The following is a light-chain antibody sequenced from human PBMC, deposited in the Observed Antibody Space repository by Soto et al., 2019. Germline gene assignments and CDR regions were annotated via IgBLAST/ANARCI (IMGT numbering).Light chain of an antibody. CDR1: QSVSSNY. J-gene: IGKJ1*01. Sequence: EIVLTHSPVTLSLSPGERATLSCRASQSVSSNYLAWYQQPPGHAPSPLISGASTRAPGVPDRFSGRGYGTDFTLTISRLEPEDSALYYCQQYASSPPWTFGQGTKVDIK. CDR3: QQYASSPPWT. CDR2: GAS. V-gene: IGKV3-20*01.